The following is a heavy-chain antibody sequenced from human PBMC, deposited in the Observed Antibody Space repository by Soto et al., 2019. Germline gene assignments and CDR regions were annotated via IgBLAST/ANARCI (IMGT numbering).Heavy chain of an antibody. V-gene: IGHV5-10-1*01. CDR3: ARQMGPMTTVPAYYYGMDV. D-gene: IGHD4-17*01. Sequence: GESLKISCKGSGYSFTSYWISWVRQMPGKGLGWMGRIDPSDSYTNYSPSFQGHVTISADKSISTAYLQWSSLKASDTAMYYCARQMGPMTTVPAYYYGMDVWGQGTTVTVSS. J-gene: IGHJ6*02. CDR1: GYSFTSYW. CDR2: IDPSDSYT.